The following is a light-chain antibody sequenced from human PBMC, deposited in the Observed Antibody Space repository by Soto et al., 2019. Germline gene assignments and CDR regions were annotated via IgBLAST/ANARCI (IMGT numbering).Light chain of an antibody. Sequence: QSALTQPASVSGSPGQSITISCTGTSSDVGGYNYVSWYQQHPGKAPKLMIYEVTNRHSGVSNRFSGSKSGNTASLTISGLQADDEADYYCSSYTRSITYVFGTGTQLTVL. J-gene: IGLJ1*01. CDR2: EVT. CDR1: SSDVGGYNY. V-gene: IGLV2-14*01. CDR3: SSYTRSITYV.